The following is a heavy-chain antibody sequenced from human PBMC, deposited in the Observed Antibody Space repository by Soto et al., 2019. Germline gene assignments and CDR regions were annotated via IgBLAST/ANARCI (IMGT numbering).Heavy chain of an antibody. D-gene: IGHD2-15*01. V-gene: IGHV4-39*01. CDR3: GKVLVGATGHTDSDS. Sequence: SETLSLTCAVSGGSISSGGYYWGWIRQPPGRGLEWIGNIDYNGVTYSNPSLKSRVTISRDTSKNQFSLKLTSVTAADTALYYCGKVLVGATGHTDSDSWGPGTLVTVSS. CDR1: GGSISSGGYY. J-gene: IGHJ4*02. CDR2: IDYNGVT.